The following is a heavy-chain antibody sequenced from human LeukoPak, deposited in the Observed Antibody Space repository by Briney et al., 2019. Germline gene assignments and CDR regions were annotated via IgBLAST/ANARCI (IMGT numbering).Heavy chain of an antibody. CDR1: RFTFNSYG. Sequence: GVSLRLSCAASRFTFNSYGMNWFRQVPGKGLEWISYINSVGGTTFYADSVKGRFTITRDNANNTLYLQMNSLRAEDAAIYYCARSHMYGDYGEDIWGHGTVVAVSS. CDR3: ARSHMYGDYGEDI. D-gene: IGHD4-17*01. CDR2: INSVGGTT. V-gene: IGHV3-48*03. J-gene: IGHJ3*02.